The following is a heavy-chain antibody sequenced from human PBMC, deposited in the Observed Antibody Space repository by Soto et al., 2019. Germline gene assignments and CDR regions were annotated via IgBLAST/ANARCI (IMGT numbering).Heavy chain of an antibody. CDR3: AKGRLSGLPGNAFYI. V-gene: IGHV3-9*01. CDR1: GFNFDDYA. Sequence: EGQLVTSGGGLVQPGRSLRLSCAISGFNFDDYAMHWVRQAPGKGLEWVSIISWNGGGIAYADSVKGRVTISRDNAKNSLHFQMNRLRTEDTALYYCAKGRLSGLPGNAFYICRDVTMVT. CDR2: ISWNGGGI. J-gene: IGHJ3*02. D-gene: IGHD6-19*01.